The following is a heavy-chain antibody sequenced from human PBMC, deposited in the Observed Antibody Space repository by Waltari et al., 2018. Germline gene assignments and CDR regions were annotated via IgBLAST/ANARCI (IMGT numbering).Heavy chain of an antibody. CDR3: ARRSPVSLIVVDEGAFDV. Sequence: QVKLEQWGAGLLKPSETLSLTCAVYGGSFSGYSWSWIRQSPGRGLEWIGEINHSGATNYNPSLKSRVTTSVDTSTNQFSLKLNFVSAADTAMYFCARRSPVSLIVVDEGAFDVWGHGTMVNVSS. V-gene: IGHV4-34*02. CDR2: INHSGAT. CDR1: GGSFSGYS. J-gene: IGHJ3*01. D-gene: IGHD3-22*01.